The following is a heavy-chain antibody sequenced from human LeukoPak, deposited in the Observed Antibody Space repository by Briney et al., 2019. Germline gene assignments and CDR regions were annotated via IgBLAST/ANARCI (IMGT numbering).Heavy chain of an antibody. J-gene: IGHJ6*03. V-gene: IGHV1-8*01. CDR1: GYTFTSYD. CDR3: ARVAHDYYYYYMDV. Sequence: ASVKVSCKASGYTFTSYDINWVRQATGQGLEWMGWMNPNSGNTGYAQKLQGRVTMTTDTSTSTAYMELRSLRSDDTAVYYCARVAHDYYYYYMDVWGKGTTVTVSS. D-gene: IGHD5-12*01. CDR2: MNPNSGNT.